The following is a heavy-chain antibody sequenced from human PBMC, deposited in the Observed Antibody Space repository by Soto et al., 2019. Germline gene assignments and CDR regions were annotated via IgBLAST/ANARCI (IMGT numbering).Heavy chain of an antibody. CDR2: IIPIFGTA. D-gene: IGHD6-6*01. CDR3: ALEYSSSSYPY. CDR1: GGTFSSYA. Sequence: GASVKVSGKXSGGTFSSYAISWVRQDPGQGLEWMGGIIPIFGTANYAQKFQGRVTITADESTSTAYMELSSLRSEGTAVYYCALEYSSSSYPYWGQGTMVTVSS. J-gene: IGHJ4*02. V-gene: IGHV1-69*13.